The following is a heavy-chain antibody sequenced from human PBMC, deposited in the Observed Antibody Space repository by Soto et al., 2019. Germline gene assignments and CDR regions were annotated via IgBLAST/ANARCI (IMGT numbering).Heavy chain of an antibody. J-gene: IGHJ4*02. D-gene: IGHD2-15*01. Sequence: GGSLRLSCEGSGFTFSSFAMGWVRQAPGKGLEWLSSVSADGVSSFSADSVRGRFRVSRDNSKNTLFLQMRFLRVEDTAVYYVSNTPQAPLGTHFVDLWGQGTQVTVSS. CDR1: GFTFSSFA. CDR3: SNTPQAPLGTHFVDL. V-gene: IGHV3-23*01. CDR2: VSADGVSS.